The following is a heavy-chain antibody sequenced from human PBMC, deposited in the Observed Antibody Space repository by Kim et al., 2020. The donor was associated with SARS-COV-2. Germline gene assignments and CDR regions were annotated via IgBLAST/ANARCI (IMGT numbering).Heavy chain of an antibody. V-gene: IGHV4-59*08. CDR1: GGSMDGYY. Sequence: SETLSLTCTVSGGSMDGYYWSWIRDSPGNGLTWIGYVHHTGSTNYNPSLNSRLIMSIDRSKNQFSMSLSFVSAADSGLYYCARHGPVENKWNFSLDIWGQGAMVTVSS. CDR2: VHHTGST. J-gene: IGHJ3*02. CDR3: ARHGPVENKWNFSLDI. D-gene: IGHD1-20*01.